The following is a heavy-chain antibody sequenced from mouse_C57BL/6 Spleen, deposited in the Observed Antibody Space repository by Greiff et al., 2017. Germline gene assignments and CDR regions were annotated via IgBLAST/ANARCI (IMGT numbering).Heavy chain of an antibody. CDR2: IHPNSGST. V-gene: IGHV1-64*01. D-gene: IGHD2-3*01. Sequence: VKLQQPGAELVKPGASVKLSCKASGYTFTSYWMHWVKQRPGQGLEWIGMIHPNSGSTNYNEKFKSKATLTVDKSSSTAYMQLSSLTSEDSAVYYCARSYDGYYGRYFDVWGTGTTVTVSS. J-gene: IGHJ1*03. CDR1: GYTFTSYW. CDR3: ARSYDGYYGRYFDV.